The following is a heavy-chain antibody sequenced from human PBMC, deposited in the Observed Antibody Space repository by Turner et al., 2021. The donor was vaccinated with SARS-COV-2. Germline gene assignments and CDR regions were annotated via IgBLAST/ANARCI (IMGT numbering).Heavy chain of an antibody. V-gene: IGHV1-69*01. D-gene: IGHD5-12*01. CDR3: ARDLGYSGYGASPYFDY. CDR1: GGTFSSYA. CDR2: IIPICGSA. Sequence: QVQLVQSGAEVKKPGSSVKVSCQASGGTFSSYAISWVRQAPGQGLEWMGWIIPICGSANYAQKFQGRVTITADESTSTAYMELSSLRSEDTAVYYCARDLGYSGYGASPYFDYWGQGTLVTVSS. J-gene: IGHJ4*02.